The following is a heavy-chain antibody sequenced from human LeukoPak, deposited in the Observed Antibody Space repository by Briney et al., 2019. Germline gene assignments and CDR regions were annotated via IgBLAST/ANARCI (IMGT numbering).Heavy chain of an antibody. J-gene: IGHJ4*02. CDR1: GFTFRNYA. CDR2: IRSKANSYAT. V-gene: IGHV3-73*01. Sequence: GGSLRLSCAASGFTFRNYAMSWVRQASGKGLEWVGRIRSKANSYATAYAASVKGRFTISRDDSKNTAYLQMNSLKTEDTAVYYCTRQDYWGQGTLVTVSS. CDR3: TRQDY.